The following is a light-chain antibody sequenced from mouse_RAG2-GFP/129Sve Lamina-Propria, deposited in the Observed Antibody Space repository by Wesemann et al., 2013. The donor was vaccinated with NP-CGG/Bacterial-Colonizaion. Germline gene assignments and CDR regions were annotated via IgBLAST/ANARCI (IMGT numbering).Light chain of an antibody. CDR1: QNVGTA. J-gene: IGKJ2*01. CDR3: QQYSSYPYT. V-gene: IGKV6-13*01. CDR2: SAS. Sequence: DIVMTQSHKFMSTSVGDRVSITCKASQNVGTAVAWYQQKPGQSPKLLIYSASNRYTGVPDRFTGSGSGTDFTLTISNMQSEDLADYFCQQYSSYPYTFGGRTKLEIK.